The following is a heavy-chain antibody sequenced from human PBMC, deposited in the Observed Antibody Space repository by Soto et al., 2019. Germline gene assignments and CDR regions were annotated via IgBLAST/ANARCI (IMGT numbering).Heavy chain of an antibody. CDR1: GYTFTRYG. V-gene: IGHV1-18*01. CDR2: ISGYDGRT. Sequence: QVHLVQSGAEVKKPGASVKVSCKTSGYTFTRYGISWVRQAPGQGLEWMGWISGYDGRTNFAQKVQDRVTMTTDTSPSTVYMELRRLSSDDTAVYYCAREGDVPYYYYGMDVWGQGTTVTVSS. J-gene: IGHJ6*02. CDR3: AREGDVPYYYYGMDV. D-gene: IGHD2-21*02.